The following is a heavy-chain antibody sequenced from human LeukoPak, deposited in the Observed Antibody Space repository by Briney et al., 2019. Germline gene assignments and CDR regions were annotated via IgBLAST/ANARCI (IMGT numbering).Heavy chain of an antibody. V-gene: IGHV3-23*01. D-gene: IGHD1-26*01. CDR3: AKSSGSYPYYCAY. CDR2: ISVSGGNT. J-gene: IGHJ4*02. Sequence: PGGSLRLSCVASGFTFSGYAMTWVRQAPGKGLEWVATISVSGGNTYYADSVKGRFTISRDNSKNTLYLQMNTLRAEDTAVYYCAKSSGSYPYYCAYWGQGTMVSVSS. CDR1: GFTFSGYA.